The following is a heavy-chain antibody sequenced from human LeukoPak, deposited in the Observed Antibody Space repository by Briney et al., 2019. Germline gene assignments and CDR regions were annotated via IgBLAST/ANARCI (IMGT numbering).Heavy chain of an antibody. J-gene: IGHJ4*02. CDR2: ISGSGGST. Sequence: GGFLRLSCAASGFTFSSYAMSWVRQAPGKGLEWVSAISGSGGSTYYADSVKGRFTISRDNSKNTLYLQMNSLRAEDTAVYYCARVGLSSSWYAGYWGQGTLVTVSS. CDR3: ARVGLSSSWYAGY. V-gene: IGHV3-23*01. D-gene: IGHD6-13*01. CDR1: GFTFSSYA.